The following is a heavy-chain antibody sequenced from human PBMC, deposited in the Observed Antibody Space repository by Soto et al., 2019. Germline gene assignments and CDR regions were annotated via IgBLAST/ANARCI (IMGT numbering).Heavy chain of an antibody. Sequence: GESLKISCKGSGYSFTSYWIGWVRQMPGKGLEWMGIIYPGDSDTRYSPSFQGQVTISADKSISTAYLQWSSLKASDTAMYYCARATDPDIVVVPAANQDWGQGNLVTVSS. V-gene: IGHV5-51*01. J-gene: IGHJ4*02. D-gene: IGHD2-2*01. CDR1: GYSFTSYW. CDR3: ARATDPDIVVVPAANQD. CDR2: IYPGDSDT.